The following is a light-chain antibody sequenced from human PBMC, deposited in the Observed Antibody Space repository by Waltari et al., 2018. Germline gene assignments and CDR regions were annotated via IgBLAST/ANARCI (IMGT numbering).Light chain of an antibody. CDR3: QQSHTIPLT. CDR2: ASS. V-gene: IGKV1-39*01. J-gene: IGKJ4*01. Sequence: DNQMTQSPSSLSASVGDRVSITCRASQSISSYLNWYHKKPGKAPKLLIYASSSLQSGVPSRVRGSGSGTDFTLTISSLQPEDFATYYCQQSHTIPLTFGGGTKVEI. CDR1: QSISSY.